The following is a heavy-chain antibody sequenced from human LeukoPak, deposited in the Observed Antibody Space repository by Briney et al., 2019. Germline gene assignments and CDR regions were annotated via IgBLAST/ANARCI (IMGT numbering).Heavy chain of an antibody. CDR2: INPNSGGT. CDR3: ARADSNNWDAKYYFDY. CDR1: GYTFTDSF. D-gene: IGHD1-26*01. Sequence: ASVKVSCKASGYTFTDSFMHWVRQAPGQGLEWMGRINPNSGGTNYAQKFQGRVTMTRDTSITTAYMELSRLRSDDTAVYYCARADSNNWDAKYYFDYWGQGALVTVSS. V-gene: IGHV1-2*06. J-gene: IGHJ4*02.